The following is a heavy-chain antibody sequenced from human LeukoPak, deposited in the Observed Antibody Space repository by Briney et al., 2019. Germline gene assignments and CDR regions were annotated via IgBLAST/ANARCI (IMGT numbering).Heavy chain of an antibody. CDR1: GYTFTSYG. Sequence: ASVKVSCKASGYTFTSYGISWVRQAPGQGLEWMGWISAYNGNTNYAQKLQGRVTMTTDTSTSTAYMELRSLRSDDTAVYYCARASWWGAVAGPESYDYWGQGTLVTVSS. CDR3: ARASWWGAVAGPESYDY. J-gene: IGHJ4*02. V-gene: IGHV1-18*01. D-gene: IGHD6-19*01. CDR2: ISAYNGNT.